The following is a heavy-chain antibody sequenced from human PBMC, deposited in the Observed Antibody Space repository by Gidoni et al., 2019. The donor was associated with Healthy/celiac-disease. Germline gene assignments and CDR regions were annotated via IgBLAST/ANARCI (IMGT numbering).Heavy chain of an antibody. CDR1: GFTFEDYA. V-gene: IGHV3-9*01. Sequence: EVQLVESGGGLGQPGRSLRLSCAASGFTFEDYAMHWVRQAPGKGLEWVSGISWDSCSIGYADSVKGRFTISRDNAKNSLYLQMNSLRAEDTALYYCAKDMGSSGWYFRPNPSHLDAFDIWGHGTMVTVSS. J-gene: IGHJ3*02. CDR3: AKDMGSSGWYFRPNPSHLDAFDI. D-gene: IGHD6-19*01. CDR2: ISWDSCSI.